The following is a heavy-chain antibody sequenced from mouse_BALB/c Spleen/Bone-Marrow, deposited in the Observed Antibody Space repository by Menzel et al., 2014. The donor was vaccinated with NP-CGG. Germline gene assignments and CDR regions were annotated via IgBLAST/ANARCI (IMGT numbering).Heavy chain of an antibody. CDR2: IDPANGNT. CDR1: GFNIKDTY. D-gene: IGHD2-3*01. Sequence: VQLHQSGAELVKPGASVKLSCTASGFNIKDTYMHWVKQRPEQGLEWIGRIDPANGNTKYDPKFQGKASITADTSSYTAHLHLSSLTSEDTAVYYWANDWFAYWGQGTLVTVSA. CDR3: ANDWFAY. J-gene: IGHJ3*01. V-gene: IGHV14-3*02.